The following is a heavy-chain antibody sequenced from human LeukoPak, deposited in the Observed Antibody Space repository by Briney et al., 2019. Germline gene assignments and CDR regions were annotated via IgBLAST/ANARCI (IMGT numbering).Heavy chain of an antibody. CDR3: GRGGSYGDY. J-gene: IGHJ4*02. CDR2: VNPDGSST. CDR1: GFTFSRYL. Sequence: PGGSLRLSCAASGFTFSRYLMHWVRQVPGKGLVWDSRVNPDGSSTTYADSVKGRFTSSRDNAKNTLYLQMSRLRVEDTAVYYCGRGGSYGDYWGQGILVTVSS. D-gene: IGHD3-16*01. V-gene: IGHV3-74*01.